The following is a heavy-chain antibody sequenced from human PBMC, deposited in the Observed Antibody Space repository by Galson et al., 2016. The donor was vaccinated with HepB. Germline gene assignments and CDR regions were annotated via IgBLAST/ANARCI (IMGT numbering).Heavy chain of an antibody. D-gene: IGHD2-8*01. V-gene: IGHV5-10-1*01. J-gene: IGHJ6*02. CDR3: ATPNAGRGYGLEL. CDR2: IDPSDSDI. CDR1: GYTFTSYR. Sequence: QSGADVKKPGDSLMISCQGSGYTFTSYRISCVRQLPGKGLEWMGRIDPSDSDINYNPSFEGRITISVDTSINTAYLQWSSLEASDTAMYYCATPNAGRGYGLELWGQGTTVTVSS.